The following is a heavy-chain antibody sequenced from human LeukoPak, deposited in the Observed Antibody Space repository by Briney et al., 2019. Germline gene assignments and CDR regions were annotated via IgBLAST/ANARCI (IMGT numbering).Heavy chain of an antibody. Sequence: PSETLSLTCAVYGGSFSGYYWSWIRQPPGKGLEWIGEINHSGSTNYNPSLKSRVTISVDTSKNQFSLKLSSVTAADTAVYYCARVSRRGYYPLYFDYWGQGTLVTVSS. CDR3: ARVSRRGYYPLYFDY. D-gene: IGHD3-22*01. V-gene: IGHV4-34*01. CDR1: GGSFSGYY. J-gene: IGHJ4*02. CDR2: INHSGST.